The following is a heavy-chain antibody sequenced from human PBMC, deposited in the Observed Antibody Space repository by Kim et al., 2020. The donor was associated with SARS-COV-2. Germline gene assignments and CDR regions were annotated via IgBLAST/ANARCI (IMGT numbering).Heavy chain of an antibody. V-gene: IGHV1-69*13. Sequence: SVKVSCKASGGTFSSYAISWVRQAPGQGLEWMGGIIPIFGTANYAQKFQGRVTITADESTSTAYMELSSLRSEDTAVYYCARAPVDTAMVDYWGQGTLVTVSS. D-gene: IGHD5-18*01. CDR3: ARAPVDTAMVDY. J-gene: IGHJ4*02. CDR2: IIPIFGTA. CDR1: GGTFSSYA.